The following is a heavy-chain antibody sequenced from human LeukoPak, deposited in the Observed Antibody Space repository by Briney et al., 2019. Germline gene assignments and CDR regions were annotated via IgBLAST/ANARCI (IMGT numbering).Heavy chain of an antibody. CDR1: GGSISSSSYY. D-gene: IGHD3-22*01. CDR2: IYYSGST. Sequence: SETLSLTCTVSGGSISSSSYYWGWIRQPPGKGLEWIGSIYYSGSTYYNPSLKSRVTISVDTSKNQFSLKLSSVTAADTAVYYCARMGGYTLYYYYYMDVWGKGTTVTVSS. CDR3: ARMGGYTLYYYYYMDV. J-gene: IGHJ6*03. V-gene: IGHV4-39*07.